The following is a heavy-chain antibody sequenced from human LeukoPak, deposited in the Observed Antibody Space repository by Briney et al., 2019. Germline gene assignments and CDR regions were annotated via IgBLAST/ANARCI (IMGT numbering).Heavy chain of an antibody. V-gene: IGHV3-30*19. D-gene: IGHD4-17*01. CDR2: ISYDGSNK. Sequence: QPGGSLRLSCAASGFTFSSYGMHWVRQAPGKGLEWVAVISYDGSNKYYADSVKGRFTISRDNSKNTLYLQMNSLRAEDTAVYYCARHAAGDYDDWFDPWGQGTLVTVSS. CDR1: GFTFSSYG. CDR3: ARHAAGDYDDWFDP. J-gene: IGHJ5*02.